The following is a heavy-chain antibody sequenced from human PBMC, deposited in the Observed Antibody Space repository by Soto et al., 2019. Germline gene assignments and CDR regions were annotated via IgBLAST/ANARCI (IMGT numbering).Heavy chain of an antibody. CDR1: GFTFSSYW. V-gene: IGHV3-7*01. Sequence: EVQLVESGGGLVQPGGSLRLSCAASGFTFSSYWMSWVRQAPGKGLEWVANIKQDGSEKYYVDSVKGRFTISRDNAKNSLYLQMNSLRAEDTAVYYCARLCGSSTSCYWSGYYWGQGTLVTVSS. CDR2: IKQDGSEK. D-gene: IGHD2-2*01. CDR3: ARLCGSSTSCYWSGYY. J-gene: IGHJ4*02.